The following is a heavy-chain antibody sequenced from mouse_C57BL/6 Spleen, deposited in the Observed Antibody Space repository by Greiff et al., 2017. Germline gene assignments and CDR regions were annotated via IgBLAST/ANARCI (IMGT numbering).Heavy chain of an antibody. CDR2: ISTYYGDA. V-gene: IGHV1-67*01. Sequence: QVQLKQSGPELVRPGVSVKISCKGSGYTFTDYAMHWVKQSHAKSLEWIGVISTYYGDASYNQKFKDKATMTVDKSSSTAYMELARLTAEDSAVYYCASLALLPYYYAMDYWGQGTSVTVSS. CDR1: GYTFTDYA. D-gene: IGHD2-3*01. CDR3: ASLALLPYYYAMDY. J-gene: IGHJ4*01.